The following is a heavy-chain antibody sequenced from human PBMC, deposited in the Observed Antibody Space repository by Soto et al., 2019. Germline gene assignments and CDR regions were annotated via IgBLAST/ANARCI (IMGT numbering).Heavy chain of an antibody. CDR3: AKDSPYSSAY. CDR2: ISYDGSNK. J-gene: IGHJ4*02. V-gene: IGHV3-30*18. CDR1: GFTFSSYG. Sequence: GGSLRLSCAASGFTFSSYGMHWVRQAPGKGLEWVAVISYDGSNKYYADSVKGRFTISRDNSKNTLYLQMNSLRAEDTAVYYCAKDSPYSSAYWGQGTLVTVSS. D-gene: IGHD6-19*01.